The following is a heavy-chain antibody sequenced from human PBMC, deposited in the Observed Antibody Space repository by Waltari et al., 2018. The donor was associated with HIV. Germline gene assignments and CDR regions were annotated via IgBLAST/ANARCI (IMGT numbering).Heavy chain of an antibody. Sequence: EVQLVQSGAEVKKPGESLKISCKGSGYSFTSYWIGWVRQMPGKGLEWMGIIYPGDSDTRYSPSFQGQVTISADKSISTAYLQWSSLKASDTAMYYCARQPRLYSSGWYPPADYWGQGTLVTVSS. CDR2: IYPGDSDT. CDR1: GYSFTSYW. D-gene: IGHD6-19*01. V-gene: IGHV5-51*01. CDR3: ARQPRLYSSGWYPPADY. J-gene: IGHJ4*02.